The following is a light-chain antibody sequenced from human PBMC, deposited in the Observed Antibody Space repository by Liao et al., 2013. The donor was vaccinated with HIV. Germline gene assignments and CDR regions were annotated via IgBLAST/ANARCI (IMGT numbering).Light chain of an antibody. V-gene: IGLV3-1*01. Sequence: SYELTQPPSVSVSPGQTATITCSGDKLGEKYTCWYQQKPGQSPVLVIYQDDKRPSGIPERFSGSNSGNTATLTISGAQAMDEADYYCQAWDIGTGVFGTGTKVTVL. J-gene: IGLJ1*01. CDR1: KLGEKY. CDR2: QDD. CDR3: QAWDIGTGV.